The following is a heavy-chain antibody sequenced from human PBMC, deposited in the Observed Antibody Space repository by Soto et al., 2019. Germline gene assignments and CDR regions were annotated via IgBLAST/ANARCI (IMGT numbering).Heavy chain of an antibody. CDR1: CYSFTSYW. CDR2: IYPGDSDT. V-gene: IGHV5-51*01. J-gene: IGHJ4*02. D-gene: IGHD1-20*01. Sequence: GESLKISCKGSCYSFTSYWIGLVRQMPGKGLEWMGIIYPGDSDTRYRPSFQGQVTISADKFISTAYLQWSSLKASDTVMYYCARRRYNWNDAEFDYWGQGTLVTVSS. CDR3: ARRRYNWNDAEFDY.